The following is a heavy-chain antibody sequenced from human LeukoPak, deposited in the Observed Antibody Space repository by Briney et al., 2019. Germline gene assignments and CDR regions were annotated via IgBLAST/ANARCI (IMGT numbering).Heavy chain of an antibody. V-gene: IGHV3-23*01. D-gene: IGHD3-9*01. Sequence: GGSLRLSCAASGFTYSSYAMSWVRQAPGKGLEWVSAISGSGGSTYYADSVKGRFTISRDNSKNTLYLQMNSLRAEDTAVYYCARTYYDILTGYNPYFDYWGQGILVTVSS. CDR3: ARTYYDILTGYNPYFDY. CDR1: GFTYSSYA. CDR2: ISGSGGST. J-gene: IGHJ4*02.